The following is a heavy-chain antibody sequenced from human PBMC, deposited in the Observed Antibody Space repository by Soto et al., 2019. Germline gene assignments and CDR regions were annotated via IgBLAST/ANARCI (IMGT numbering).Heavy chain of an antibody. D-gene: IGHD6-19*01. Sequence: GGSLRLSCAASGFTFSSYGMHWVRQAPGKGLEWVAVISYDGSNKYYADSVKGRFTISRDNSKNTLYLQMNSLRAEDTAVYYCAKAGLGGWYRGPNRFTTDYWGQGTLVTVSS. J-gene: IGHJ4*02. CDR3: AKAGLGGWYRGPNRFTTDY. CDR2: ISYDGSNK. CDR1: GFTFSSYG. V-gene: IGHV3-30*18.